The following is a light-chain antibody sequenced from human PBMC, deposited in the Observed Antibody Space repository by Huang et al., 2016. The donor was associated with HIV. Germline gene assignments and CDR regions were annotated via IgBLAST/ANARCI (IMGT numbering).Light chain of an antibody. Sequence: DIIMTQSPDSLAVSLGERATLNCRSSQSVYSSSTGKDYMAWFQQKPGKPPRLLLFWSSTREAGVPDRFSGSGSGTHFTLTIANLEAEDAAIYYCQQYYSSPQTFGQGTRVEVK. J-gene: IGKJ1*01. V-gene: IGKV4-1*01. CDR2: WSS. CDR3: QQYYSSPQT. CDR1: QSVYSSSTGKDY.